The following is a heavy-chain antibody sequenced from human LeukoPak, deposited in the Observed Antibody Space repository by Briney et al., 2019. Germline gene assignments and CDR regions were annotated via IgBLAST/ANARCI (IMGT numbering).Heavy chain of an antibody. D-gene: IGHD1-26*01. CDR1: GYTFTSYD. Sequence: ASVKVSCKASGYTFTSYDINWVRQATGQGLEWMGWMNPNSGNTGYAQKFQGRVTMTRNTSISTAYMELSSLRSEDTAVYYCARTIFPGRHGSYYPGLGDWFDPWGQGTLVTVSS. CDR3: ARTIFPGRHGSYYPGLGDWFDP. CDR2: MNPNSGNT. V-gene: IGHV1-8*01. J-gene: IGHJ5*02.